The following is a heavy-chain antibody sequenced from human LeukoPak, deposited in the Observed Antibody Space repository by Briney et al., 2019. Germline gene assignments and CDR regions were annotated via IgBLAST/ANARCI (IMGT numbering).Heavy chain of an antibody. D-gene: IGHD5-18*01. CDR1: GESFSGYY. Sequence: SETLSLTCAVYGESFSGYYWSWIRQPPGKGLEWIGDINHSGSTNYNPSLKSGVTISVDTSKNQFSLKLSSVTAADTAVYYCARGQGTAMVYWYFDLWGRGTLVTVSS. J-gene: IGHJ2*01. CDR3: ARGQGTAMVYWYFDL. V-gene: IGHV4-34*01. CDR2: INHSGST.